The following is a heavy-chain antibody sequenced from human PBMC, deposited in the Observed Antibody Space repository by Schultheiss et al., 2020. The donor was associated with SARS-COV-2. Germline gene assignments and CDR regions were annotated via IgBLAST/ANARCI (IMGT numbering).Heavy chain of an antibody. V-gene: IGHV1-3*01. Sequence: ASVKVSCKASGGTFSSYAMHWVRQAPGQRLEWMGWINAGNGNTKYLQKFQGRVTITRDTSASTAYMELSSLRSEDTAVYYCAREPGYCSGGSCYSNFDYWGQGTLVTVSS. D-gene: IGHD2-15*01. CDR2: INAGNGNT. CDR3: AREPGYCSGGSCYSNFDY. J-gene: IGHJ4*02. CDR1: GGTFSSYA.